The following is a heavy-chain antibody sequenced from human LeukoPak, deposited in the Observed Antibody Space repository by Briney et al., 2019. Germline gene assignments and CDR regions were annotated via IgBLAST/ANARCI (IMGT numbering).Heavy chain of an antibody. CDR1: GFTFSSYS. D-gene: IGHD6-25*01. CDR2: ISCSSSYI. Sequence: GGSLRLSCAASGFTFSSYSMNWVRQAPGKGLEWVSSISCSSSYIYYADSVKGRFTISRDNAKNSLYLQMNSLRAEDTAVYYWASPGYSSGGHDYWGQGTLVTVSS. V-gene: IGHV3-21*01. J-gene: IGHJ4*02. CDR3: ASPGYSSGGHDY.